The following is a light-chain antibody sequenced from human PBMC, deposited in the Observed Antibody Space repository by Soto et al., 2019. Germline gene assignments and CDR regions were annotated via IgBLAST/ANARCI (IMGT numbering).Light chain of an antibody. Sequence: IVLTQSPGTLSLSPGEGATLSCRASQPVNSGYLAWYQQKPGQAPRLLMYGVSTRDTGIPDRFSGSGAGTDFTLTISRLEPGDFAAYYCQVYRSSPKTFGQGTKVEFK. CDR3: QVYRSSPKT. CDR2: GVS. V-gene: IGKV3-20*01. CDR1: QPVNSGY. J-gene: IGKJ1*01.